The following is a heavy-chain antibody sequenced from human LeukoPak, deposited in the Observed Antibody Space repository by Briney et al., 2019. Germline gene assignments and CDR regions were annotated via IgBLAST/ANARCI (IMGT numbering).Heavy chain of an antibody. CDR1: GFTFSSYG. V-gene: IGHV3-30*18. CDR3: AKNYDSSGYYLGWFDP. J-gene: IGHJ5*02. Sequence: GGSLRLSCAAPGFTFSSYGMHWVRQAPGKGLEWVAVISYDGSNKYYADSVKGRFTISRDNSKNTLYLQMNSLRAEDTAVYYCAKNYDSSGYYLGWFDPWGQGTLVTVSS. CDR2: ISYDGSNK. D-gene: IGHD3-22*01.